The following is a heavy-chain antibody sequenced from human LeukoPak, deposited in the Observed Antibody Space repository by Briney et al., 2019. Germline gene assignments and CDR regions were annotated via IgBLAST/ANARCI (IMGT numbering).Heavy chain of an antibody. CDR2: IYYTGRT. CDR3: ARPNWNYWHFDL. D-gene: IGHD1-20*01. J-gene: IGHJ2*01. V-gene: IGHV4-59*02. CDR1: GGAVTSDY. Sequence: SETLSLTCTVFGGAVTSDYWSWIRQPPGKGLEWIGYIYYTGRTSYNPSLESRVSISVDMSKNQFCLKVSSVTAADTAVYYCARPNWNYWHFDLWGRGTLVTVSS.